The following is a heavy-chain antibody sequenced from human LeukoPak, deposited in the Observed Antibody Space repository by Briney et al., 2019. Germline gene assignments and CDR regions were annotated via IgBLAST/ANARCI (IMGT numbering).Heavy chain of an antibody. CDR1: GFTLSSYT. V-gene: IGHV3-21*01. D-gene: IGHD2-2*01. J-gene: IGHJ4*02. CDR3: ARGFGGYCSSTSCLVTIDY. Sequence: GGSLTLSCGVSGFTLSSYTMNWLRNAPGEGPEWVSSTCSTRTYICYADSVKGRFTISRDNAKNSVYLQMDSLRAEDTAVYYCARGFGGYCSSTSCLVTIDYWGQGIPVTVSS. CDR2: TCSTRTYI.